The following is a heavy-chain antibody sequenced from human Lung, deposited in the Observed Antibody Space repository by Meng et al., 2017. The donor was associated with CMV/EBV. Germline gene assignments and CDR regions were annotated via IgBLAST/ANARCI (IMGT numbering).Heavy chain of an antibody. V-gene: IGHV3-21*01. J-gene: IGHJ4*02. CDR3: ARDSGAYYDSSGFHF. D-gene: IGHD3-22*01. CDR2: ITSSSSYI. CDR1: GFTYSRYS. Sequence: GGSLRLSCAASGFTYSRYSMNWVRQAPGKGLEWVSSITSSSSYIYYADSVKGRFTTSRDNARNSLYLQMTSLRAEDTAVYYCARDSGAYYDSSGFHFGGQGTLVXVSS.